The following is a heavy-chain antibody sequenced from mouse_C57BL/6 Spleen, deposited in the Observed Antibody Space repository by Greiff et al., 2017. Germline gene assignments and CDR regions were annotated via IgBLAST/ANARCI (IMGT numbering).Heavy chain of an antibody. D-gene: IGHD2-5*01. CDR1: GYSFTGYY. CDR3: ARRGYSNYDGAMDY. CDR2: INPSTGGT. Sequence: EVQLQQSGPELVKPGASVKISCKASGYSFTGYYMNWVKQSPEKSLEWIGEINPSTGGTTYNQKFKAKATLTVDKSSSTAYMQLKSLTSEDSAVYYCARRGYSNYDGAMDYWGQGTSVTVSS. V-gene: IGHV1-42*01. J-gene: IGHJ4*01.